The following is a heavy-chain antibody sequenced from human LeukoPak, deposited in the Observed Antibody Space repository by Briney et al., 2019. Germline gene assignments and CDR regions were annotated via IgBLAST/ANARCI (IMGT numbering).Heavy chain of an antibody. V-gene: IGHV4-34*01. CDR3: ARQSRPPWYYDSSGYLAY. Sequence: SETLSLTCAVSGGSISSGGYSWSWIRQPPGKGLEWIGEINHSGSTNYNPSLKSRVTISVDTSKNQFSLKLSSVTAADTAVYYCARQSRPPWYYDSSGYLAYWGQGTLVTVSS. CDR1: GGSISSGGYS. CDR2: INHSGST. D-gene: IGHD3-22*01. J-gene: IGHJ4*02.